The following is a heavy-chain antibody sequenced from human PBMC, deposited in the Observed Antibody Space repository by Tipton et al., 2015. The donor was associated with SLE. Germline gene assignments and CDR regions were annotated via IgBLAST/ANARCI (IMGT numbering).Heavy chain of an antibody. CDR3: ARGKDIVVARDAFDI. CDR2: INHSGST. Sequence: LSLTCAVYGGSFSGYYWSWIRQPPGKGLEWIGEINHSGSTNYNPSLKSRVTISVDTPKNQFSLKLSSVTAADTAVYYCARGKDIVVARDAFDIWGQGTMVTVSS. CDR1: GGSFSGYY. J-gene: IGHJ3*02. D-gene: IGHD2-15*01. V-gene: IGHV4-34*01.